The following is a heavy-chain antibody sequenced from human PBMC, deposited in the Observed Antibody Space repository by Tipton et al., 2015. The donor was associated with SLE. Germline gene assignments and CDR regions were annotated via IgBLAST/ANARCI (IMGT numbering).Heavy chain of an antibody. CDR3: AREPSSTSCFDY. D-gene: IGHD2-2*01. CDR1: GFTFSSYG. V-gene: IGHV3-30*03. CDR2: ISYDGSNK. Sequence: SLRLSCAASGFTFSSYGMHWVRQAPGKGLEWVAVISYDGSNKYYADSVKGRFTISRDNAKNSLYLQMNSLRAEDTAVYYCAREPSSTSCFDYWGQGTLVTVSS. J-gene: IGHJ4*02.